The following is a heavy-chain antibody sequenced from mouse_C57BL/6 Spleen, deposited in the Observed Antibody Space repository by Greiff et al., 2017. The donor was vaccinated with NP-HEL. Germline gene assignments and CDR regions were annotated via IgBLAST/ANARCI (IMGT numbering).Heavy chain of an antibody. CDR2: INPNNGGT. D-gene: IGHD2-10*01. J-gene: IGHJ4*01. CDR3: ASSRAYNYAMDY. V-gene: IGHV1-26*01. CDR1: GYTFTDYY. Sequence: EVQLQQSGPELVKPGASVKISCKASGYTFTDYYMNWVKQSHGKSLEWIGDINPNNGGTSYNQKFKGKATLTVDKSSSTAYMELRSLTSEDSAVYYCASSRAYNYAMDYWGQGTSVTVSS.